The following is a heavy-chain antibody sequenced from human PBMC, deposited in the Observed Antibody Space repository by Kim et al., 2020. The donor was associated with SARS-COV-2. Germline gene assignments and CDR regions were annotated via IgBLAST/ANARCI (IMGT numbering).Heavy chain of an antibody. D-gene: IGHD4-17*01. CDR2: T. CDR3: ARAAPYGDYNY. V-gene: IGHV4-30-2*05. Sequence: TYYNPSLKSRVTISVDTSKNQFSLKLSSVTAADTAVYYCARAAPYGDYNYWGQGTLVTVSS. J-gene: IGHJ4*02.